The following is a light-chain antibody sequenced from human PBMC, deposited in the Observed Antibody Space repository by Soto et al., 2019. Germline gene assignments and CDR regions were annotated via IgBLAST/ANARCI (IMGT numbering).Light chain of an antibody. CDR2: STY. J-gene: IGLJ3*02. CDR3: LLYHGAAQV. V-gene: IGLV7-43*01. CDR1: TGAVTSDYY. Sequence: CASSTGAVTSDYYPNWLQQKPGQAPRSLIHSTYTRHFWTPARFSGSLLGGKAALTVSDVQPEDEADYYCLLYHGAAQVFGGGTKVTVL.